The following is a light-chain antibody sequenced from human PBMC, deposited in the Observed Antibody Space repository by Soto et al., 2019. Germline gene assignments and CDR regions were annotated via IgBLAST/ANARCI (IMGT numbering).Light chain of an antibody. Sequence: TQMTQSPLSLSASVGEKIIITCRASRDVGSDVSWYQQKPGQAPKLVIYAASNLYTGVPSRFSGSGSGTEFTLSISSLQPEDFATYYCQQGYSTTPITFGQGTRLEIK. CDR2: AAS. CDR1: RDVGSD. CDR3: QQGYSTTPIT. J-gene: IGKJ5*01. V-gene: IGKV1-39*01.